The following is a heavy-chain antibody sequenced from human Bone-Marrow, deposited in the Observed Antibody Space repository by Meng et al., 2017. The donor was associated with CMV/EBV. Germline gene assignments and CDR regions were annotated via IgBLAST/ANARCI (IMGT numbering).Heavy chain of an antibody. D-gene: IGHD3-3*01. CDR3: ARGRRSITIFGVVIMHGMDV. Sequence: ASVKVSCKASGYTFTSYDINWVRQATGQGLEWMGWMNPNSGNTGYAQKFQGRVTITRNTSISTAYMELSSLRSEDTAVYYCARGRRSITIFGVVIMHGMDVWGQGTTVTVYS. CDR2: MNPNSGNT. V-gene: IGHV1-8*03. CDR1: GYTFTSYD. J-gene: IGHJ6*02.